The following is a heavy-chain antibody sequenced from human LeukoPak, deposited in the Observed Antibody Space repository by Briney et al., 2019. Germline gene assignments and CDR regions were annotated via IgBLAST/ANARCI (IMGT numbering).Heavy chain of an antibody. CDR3: AKDGTTTRYNWFDS. V-gene: IGHV3-23*01. CDR2: IIAGVDTT. Sequence: GGSLRLSCAASGFTFSSYAMSWVRQAPGKGLEWVSGIIAGVDTTYYADSVKGRFTISRDHSKNTLYLQMNSLRAEDTAIYYCAKDGTTTRYNWFDSWGQGTLVTVS. D-gene: IGHD1-7*01. J-gene: IGHJ5*01. CDR1: GFTFSSYA.